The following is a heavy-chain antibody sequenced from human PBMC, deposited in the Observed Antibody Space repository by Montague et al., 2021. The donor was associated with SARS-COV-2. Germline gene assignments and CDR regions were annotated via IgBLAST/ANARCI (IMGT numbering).Heavy chain of an antibody. CDR1: GGSISSSSYY. D-gene: IGHD3-16*02. J-gene: IGHJ5*02. CDR3: ARGYDYVWGSYRYLHWFDP. CDR2: IYYSGST. Sequence: SETLSLTCTVSGGSISSSSYYWGWIRQPPGKGLEWIGSIYYSGSTYYNPSLKSRVTISVDTSKDQFSLKPSSVTAADTAVYYCARGYDYVWGSYRYLHWFDPWGQGTLVTVSS. V-gene: IGHV4-39*01.